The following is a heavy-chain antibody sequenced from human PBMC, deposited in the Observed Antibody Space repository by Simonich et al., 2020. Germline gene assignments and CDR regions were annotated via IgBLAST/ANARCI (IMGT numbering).Heavy chain of an antibody. V-gene: IGHV3-21*01. CDR2: IRSSSSYL. D-gene: IGHD3-3*01. J-gene: IGHJ4*02. CDR3: ARKRFLEWFFDY. Sequence: EVQLVESGGGLVKPGGSLRLSCAASGFTFSSYSMNWVRQAPGKGVGGVSSIRSSSSYLYYADSVKGRFTISRDNAKNSLYLQMNSLRAEDTAVYYCARKRFLEWFFDYWGQGTLVTVSS. CDR1: GFTFSSYS.